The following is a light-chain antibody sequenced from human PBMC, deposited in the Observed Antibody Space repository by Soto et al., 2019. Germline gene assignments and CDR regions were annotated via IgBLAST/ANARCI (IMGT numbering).Light chain of an antibody. V-gene: IGKV1-5*03. CDR3: QQYNGYWT. Sequence: DIQMTQSPSTLSASVGDRVTITCRASQSISDSLAWYQQKPGKAPKLQIYEASSLKSGVPSRFSGSRSGTEYTLTISSLQPDDFATYYCQQYNGYWTFGQGTKVEIK. J-gene: IGKJ1*01. CDR1: QSISDS. CDR2: EAS.